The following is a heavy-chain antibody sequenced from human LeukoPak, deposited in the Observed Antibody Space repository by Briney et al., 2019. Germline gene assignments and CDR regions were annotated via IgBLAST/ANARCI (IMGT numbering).Heavy chain of an antibody. CDR1: GFTFSSYA. CDR3: ARGGPYDSHPSNFDY. J-gene: IGHJ4*02. V-gene: IGHV3-21*01. D-gene: IGHD5-12*01. Sequence: GRSLRISCAASGFTFSSYAMHWVRQAPGKGLEWVSSISTRSSYKYYADSLKGRFTISRDNAKNSLSLLMDSLRAEDTAVYYCARGGPYDSHPSNFDYWGQGTLVTVSS. CDR2: ISTRSSYK.